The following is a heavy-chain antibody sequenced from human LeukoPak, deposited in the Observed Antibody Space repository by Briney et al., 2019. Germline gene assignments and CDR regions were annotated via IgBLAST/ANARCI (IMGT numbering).Heavy chain of an antibody. D-gene: IGHD3-10*01. CDR3: ARSYYYGSGIYQHGMDV. J-gene: IGHJ6*02. CDR1: GFTFSSYA. V-gene: IGHV3-23*01. Sequence: GGSLRLSCAASGFTFSSYAMSWVRQAPGKGLEWVSIISDSASSTYYADSVKGRFTISRDNSKNTLYLQMNSLRAEDTAVYFCARSYYYGSGIYQHGMDVWGQGTTVTVSS. CDR2: ISDSASST.